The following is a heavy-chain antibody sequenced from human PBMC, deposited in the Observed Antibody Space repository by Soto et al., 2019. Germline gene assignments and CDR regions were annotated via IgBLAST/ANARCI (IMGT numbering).Heavy chain of an antibody. CDR2: IYSGGST. CDR3: AKDKNGGYSGFHDAFDI. V-gene: IGHV3-53*01. CDR1: GFTVSSNY. Sequence: GGSLRLSCAASGFTVSSNYMSWVRQAPGKGLEWVSVIYSGGSTYYADSVKGRFTISRDNSKNTLYLQMNSLRAEDTAVYYCAKDKNGGYSGFHDAFDIWGQGTMVTVSS. D-gene: IGHD5-12*01. J-gene: IGHJ3*02.